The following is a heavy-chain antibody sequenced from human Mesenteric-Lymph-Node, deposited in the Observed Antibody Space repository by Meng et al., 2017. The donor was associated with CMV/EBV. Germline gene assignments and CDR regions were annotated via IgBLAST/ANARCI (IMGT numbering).Heavy chain of an antibody. V-gene: IGHV4-4*02. CDR3: ARDRRTYGSGSYPIYYFDY. CDR1: ISSSNW. J-gene: IGHJ4*02. D-gene: IGHD3-10*01. CDR2: IYHSGST. Sequence: ISSSNWWSWVRQHPGKGLEWIGEIYHSGSTNYNPSLRSRITISVDKSKNQFSLKLSSVTAADTAVYYCARDRRTYGSGSYPIYYFDYWGQGTLVTVSS.